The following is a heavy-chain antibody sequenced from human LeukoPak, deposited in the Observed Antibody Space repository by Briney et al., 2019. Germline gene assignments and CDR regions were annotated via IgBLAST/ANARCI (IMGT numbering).Heavy chain of an antibody. CDR1: GGSISSSSYY. CDR3: ARSRYSGSFDFDY. D-gene: IGHD1-26*01. CDR2: IYYSGST. V-gene: IGHV4-39*01. J-gene: IGHJ4*02. Sequence: SETLSLTCTVSGGSISSSSYYWGWIRQPPGKGLEWIGSIYYSGSTYYNPSLKSRVTISVDTSKNQFSLKLSSVTAADTAVYYCARSRYSGSFDFDYWGQGTLVTVSS.